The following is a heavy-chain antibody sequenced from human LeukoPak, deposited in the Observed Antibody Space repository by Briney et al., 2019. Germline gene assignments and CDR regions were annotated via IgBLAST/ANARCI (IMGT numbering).Heavy chain of an antibody. Sequence: SVKVSCKASGGTFSSYAISWVRQAPGQGLEWMGGIIPIFGTANYAQKFQGRVTITTDESTSTAYMELSSLRSEDTAVYYCARALQRRYCGGDCPFDYWGQGTLVTVPS. D-gene: IGHD2-21*02. V-gene: IGHV1-69*05. CDR3: ARALQRRYCGGDCPFDY. CDR2: IIPIFGTA. J-gene: IGHJ4*02. CDR1: GGTFSSYA.